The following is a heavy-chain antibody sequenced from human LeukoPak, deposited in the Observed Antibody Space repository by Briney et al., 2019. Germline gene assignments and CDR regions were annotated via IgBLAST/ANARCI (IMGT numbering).Heavy chain of an antibody. CDR1: GGSISSGGYY. J-gene: IGHJ4*02. CDR3: ARTVEKRGHPFDY. V-gene: IGHV4-61*02. D-gene: IGHD4-23*01. Sequence: SETLSLTCTVSGGSISSGGYYWSWIRQPAGKGLEWIGRIYTSGSTNYNPSLKSRVTISVDTSKNQFSLKLSSVTAADTAVYYCARTVEKRGHPFDYWGQGTLVTVSS. CDR2: IYTSGST.